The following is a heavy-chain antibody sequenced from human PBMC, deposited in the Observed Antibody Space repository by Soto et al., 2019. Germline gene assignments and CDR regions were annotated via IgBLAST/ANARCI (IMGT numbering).Heavy chain of an antibody. CDR3: ARGGSGWFMDV. D-gene: IGHD6-19*01. CDR1: GFTFSSHD. Sequence: GGSLRLSCAASGFTFSSHDMHWVRQATGKGLEWVSGIATAGDTYYPGSVKGRFTISRENAKNSLYLQMNSLRAGDTAVYFCARGGSGWFMDVWGKGTTVTVSS. CDR2: IATAGDT. J-gene: IGHJ6*03. V-gene: IGHV3-13*01.